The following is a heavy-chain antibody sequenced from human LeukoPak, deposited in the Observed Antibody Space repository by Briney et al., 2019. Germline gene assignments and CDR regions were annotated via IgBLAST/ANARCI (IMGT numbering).Heavy chain of an antibody. J-gene: IGHJ3*01. Sequence: ASVKVACKTSGYTFTAAFLHWVRQAPGHGLEWIGWFATNDGRTKYAERFQGRVSMTRDTYTTTAYMELSSLTSDDTAVYYCASDGVFGTDFDAFDLWGQGTPVTVS. CDR3: ASDGVFGTDFDAFDL. CDR1: GYTFTAAF. D-gene: IGHD3-3*01. CDR2: FATNDGRT. V-gene: IGHV1-2*02.